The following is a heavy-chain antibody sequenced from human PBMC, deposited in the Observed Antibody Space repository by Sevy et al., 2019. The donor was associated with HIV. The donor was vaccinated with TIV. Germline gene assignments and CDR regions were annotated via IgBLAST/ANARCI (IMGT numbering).Heavy chain of an antibody. CDR2: ISWNSGSI. V-gene: IGHV3-9*01. D-gene: IGHD3-3*01. Sequence: GGSLRLSCAASGFTFDDYAMHWVRQAPGKGLEWVSGISWNSGSIGYADSVKGRFTISRDNAKNSLYLQMNSLRAEDTALYYCAKATHVGPYYDFWSGYYTPQGGDAFDIWGQGTMVTVSS. CDR3: AKATHVGPYYDFWSGYYTPQGGDAFDI. CDR1: GFTFDDYA. J-gene: IGHJ3*02.